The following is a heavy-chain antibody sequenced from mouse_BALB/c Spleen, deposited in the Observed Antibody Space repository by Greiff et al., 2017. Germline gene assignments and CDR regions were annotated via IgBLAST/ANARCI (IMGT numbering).Heavy chain of an antibody. V-gene: IGHV1-69*01. CDR2: IDTSDSYT. Sequence: VQLQQPGAELVMPGASVKMSCKASGYTFTDYWMHWVKQRPGQGLEWIGAIDTSDSYTSYNQKFKGKATLTVDESSSTAYMQLSSLTSEDSAVYYCARLYYGNYDYAMDYWGQGTSVTVSS. CDR3: ARLYYGNYDYAMDY. CDR1: GYTFTDYW. D-gene: IGHD2-1*01. J-gene: IGHJ4*01.